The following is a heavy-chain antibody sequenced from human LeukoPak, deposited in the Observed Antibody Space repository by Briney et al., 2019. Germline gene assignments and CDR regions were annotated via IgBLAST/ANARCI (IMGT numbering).Heavy chain of an antibody. CDR1: GYTFTSYA. J-gene: IGHJ5*02. D-gene: IGHD6-19*01. V-gene: IGHV1-3*01. CDR3: AKAVAVAATWLA. Sequence: ASVKVSCKASGYTFTSYAMHWVRQAPGQRLEWMGWINAGNGNTKYSQKFQGRVTITRDTSASTAYMELSSLRSEDTAVYYCAKAVAVAATWLAWGQGTLVTVSS. CDR2: INAGNGNT.